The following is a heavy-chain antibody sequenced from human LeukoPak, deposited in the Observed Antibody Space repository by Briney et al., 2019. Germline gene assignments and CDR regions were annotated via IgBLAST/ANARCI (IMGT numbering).Heavy chain of an antibody. CDR1: GVSISSSTYY. Sequence: SETLSLTCTVSGVSISSSTYYWGWVRQPPGKGLEWIGTIYYSGDTNYNPSLKSRVTISVDKSKNQFSLKLSSVTAADTAVYYCARLVAGHYFDYWGQGTLVTVSS. D-gene: IGHD6-19*01. V-gene: IGHV4-39*07. J-gene: IGHJ4*02. CDR3: ARLVAGHYFDY. CDR2: IYYSGDT.